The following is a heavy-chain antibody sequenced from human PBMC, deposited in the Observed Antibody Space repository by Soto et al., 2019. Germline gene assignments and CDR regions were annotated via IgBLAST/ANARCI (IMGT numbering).Heavy chain of an antibody. CDR2: TSDYNGNT. Sequence: ASVKVSCKTSGYTFNNYGISWVRQAPGQGLEWMGWTSDYNGNTNYPQKYQGRVTMNTDTSTKTVYMVLTSLRSDDTAVYYCARDGYYDSGSYGMDVWG. V-gene: IGHV1-18*01. CDR3: ARDGYYDSGSYGMDV. J-gene: IGHJ6*02. D-gene: IGHD3-10*01. CDR1: GYTFNNYG.